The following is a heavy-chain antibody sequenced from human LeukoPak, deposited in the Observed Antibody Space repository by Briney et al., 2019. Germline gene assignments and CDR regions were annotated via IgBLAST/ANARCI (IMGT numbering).Heavy chain of an antibody. D-gene: IGHD3-10*01. V-gene: IGHV3-66*01. CDR2: MYNDGTT. CDR3: ARGVSASGSFDS. Sequence: GGSLRLSCAASGFTVNTHYMTWVRQAPGKGLEWVSVMYNDGTTYYAAAVKGRFLFSRDNGKNMLFLQMDGLRPADTAVYYCARGVSASGSFDSWGQGTLVTVSS. CDR1: GFTVNTHY. J-gene: IGHJ4*02.